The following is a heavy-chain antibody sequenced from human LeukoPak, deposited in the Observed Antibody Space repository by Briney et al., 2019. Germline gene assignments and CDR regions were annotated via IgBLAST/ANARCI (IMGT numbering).Heavy chain of an antibody. V-gene: IGHV3-30-3*01. D-gene: IGHD1-26*01. Sequence: GGSLRLSCAASGFTFSTYAMHWVRQAPSKGLEWVAVISYDGTTKYHADSVKGRFTISRDNSKNTLYLQMNTLRAEDTAVYYCARVRIVGSTYDAFDIWGQGTMVTVSS. CDR1: GFTFSTYA. CDR3: ARVRIVGSTYDAFDI. J-gene: IGHJ3*02. CDR2: ISYDGTTK.